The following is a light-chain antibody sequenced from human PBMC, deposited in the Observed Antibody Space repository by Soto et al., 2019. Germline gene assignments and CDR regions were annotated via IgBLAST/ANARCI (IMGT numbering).Light chain of an antibody. CDR2: HIS. Sequence: EIVMTQSPATLSVSPGERVTLSCRASQSVDSNYLAWYQQKPGQAPRLLVYHISPRATGIPARISGSGSGTDFTPTISGRQSEAFAVYYCQQHSSWPITLGQGTRLEI. CDR3: QQHSSWPIT. V-gene: IGKV3-15*01. J-gene: IGKJ5*01. CDR1: QSVDSN.